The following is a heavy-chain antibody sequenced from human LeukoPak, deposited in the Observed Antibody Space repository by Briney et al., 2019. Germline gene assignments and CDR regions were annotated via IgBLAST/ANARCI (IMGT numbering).Heavy chain of an antibody. D-gene: IGHD7-27*01. CDR2: IYSCGST. CDR1: GFTVSSNY. Sequence: GGSLRLSCAASGFTVSSNYMSWVRQAPGKGLEWVSVIYSCGSTYYADSVKGRFTISRDNSKNTLYLQMNSLRAEDTAVYYCVRDGSSWGNFDYWGQGTLVSVSS. CDR3: VRDGSSWGNFDY. V-gene: IGHV3-66*01. J-gene: IGHJ4*02.